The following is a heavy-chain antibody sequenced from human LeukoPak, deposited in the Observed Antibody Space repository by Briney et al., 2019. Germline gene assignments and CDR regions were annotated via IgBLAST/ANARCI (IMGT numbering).Heavy chain of an antibody. CDR1: GYTFTSYG. J-gene: IGHJ4*02. V-gene: IGHV1-18*01. D-gene: IGHD6-19*01. Sequence: ASVKVSCKASGYTFTSYGISWVRQAPGQGLEWMGWISAYNGNTNYAQKLQGRVTMTTDTSTSTVYMELSSLRSEDTAVYYCARDSWTRGHSSGWYSLFYWGQGTLVTVSS. CDR3: ARDSWTRGHSSGWYSLFY. CDR2: ISAYNGNT.